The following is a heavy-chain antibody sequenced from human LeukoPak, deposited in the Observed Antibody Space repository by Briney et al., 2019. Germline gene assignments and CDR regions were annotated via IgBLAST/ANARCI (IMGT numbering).Heavy chain of an antibody. CDR2: INHSGST. V-gene: IGHV4-34*01. Sequence: KPSETLSLTCAVYGGSFSGYYWSWIRQPPGKGLEWIGEINHSGSTNYNPSLKSRVTISVDTSKNQFSLKLSSVTAADTAVYYCARGDYGDSTFDYRGQGTLVTVSS. D-gene: IGHD4-17*01. CDR1: GGSFSGYY. J-gene: IGHJ4*02. CDR3: ARGDYGDSTFDY.